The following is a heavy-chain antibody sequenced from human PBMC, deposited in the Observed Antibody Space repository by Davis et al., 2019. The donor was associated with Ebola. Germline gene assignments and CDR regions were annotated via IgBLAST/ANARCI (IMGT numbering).Heavy chain of an antibody. J-gene: IGHJ3*02. Sequence: GESLKISCAASGFTFSSYWMSWVRQAPGKGLEWVANIKQDGSEKYYVDSVKGRFTISRDNAKNSLYLQMNSLRAEDTALYYCAKDDAFDIWGQGTMVTVSS. CDR1: GFTFSSYW. CDR3: AKDDAFDI. V-gene: IGHV3-7*03. CDR2: IKQDGSEK.